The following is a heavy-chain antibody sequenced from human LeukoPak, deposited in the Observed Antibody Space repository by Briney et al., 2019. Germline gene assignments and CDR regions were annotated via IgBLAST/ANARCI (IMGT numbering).Heavy chain of an antibody. V-gene: IGHV3-43*02. CDR3: ARDTEGYIYGYYYYGMDV. D-gene: IGHD5-18*01. CDR2: ISGDSHST. Sequence: GGSLRLSCAASGFTFVDYAMHWVRQAPGKGLEWVSLISGDSHSTFYADSVKGRFTISRDNSKNSLYLQMNSLRNDDTALYYCARDTEGYIYGYYYYGMDVWGQGTTVTVSS. CDR1: GFTFVDYA. J-gene: IGHJ6*02.